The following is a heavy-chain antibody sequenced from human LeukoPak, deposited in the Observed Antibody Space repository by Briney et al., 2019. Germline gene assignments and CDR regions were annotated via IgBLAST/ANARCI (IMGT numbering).Heavy chain of an antibody. J-gene: IGHJ5*02. CDR2: IYYSGGT. V-gene: IGHV4-59*08. Sequence: SETLSLTCTVSGGSISSYYWTWIRQPPGKGLGLEWIGYIYYSGGTNYNPSLKSRVTISIDTSKNQVSLKLSSVTAADTAVYYCARLNSGYANWFDPWGQGILVTVSS. CDR1: GGSISSYY. D-gene: IGHD3-22*01. CDR3: ARLNSGYANWFDP.